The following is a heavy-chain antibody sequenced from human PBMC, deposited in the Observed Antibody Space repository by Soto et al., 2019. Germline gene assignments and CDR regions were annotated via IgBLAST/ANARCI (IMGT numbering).Heavy chain of an antibody. CDR3: ATGIMYYDILTGYYMRAFDI. J-gene: IGHJ3*02. CDR2: FDPEDGET. D-gene: IGHD3-9*01. V-gene: IGHV1-24*01. Sequence: ASVKVSCKVSGYTLTELPMHWVRQAPGKGLEWMGGFDPEDGETIYAQKFQGRVTMTEDTSTDTAYMELSSLRSEDTAVYYCATGIMYYDILTGYYMRAFDIWGQGTMVTVSS. CDR1: GYTLTELP.